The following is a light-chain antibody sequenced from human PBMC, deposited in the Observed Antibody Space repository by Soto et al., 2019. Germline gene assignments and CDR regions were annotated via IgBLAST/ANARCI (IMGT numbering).Light chain of an antibody. V-gene: IGKV2-30*01. CDR2: KVS. CDR1: QSPVDRDGNTC. J-gene: IGKJ2*01. CDR3: MQGRQWPYT. Sequence: DIVVTQSPLSLPVILGQPASISCRSSQSPVDRDGNTCLSWYHQRPGQSPRRLLRKVSNRDSGVPDRVSGSGSGTDVTMKISRVEAEDVGVYYGMQGRQWPYTFGQGTKLEI.